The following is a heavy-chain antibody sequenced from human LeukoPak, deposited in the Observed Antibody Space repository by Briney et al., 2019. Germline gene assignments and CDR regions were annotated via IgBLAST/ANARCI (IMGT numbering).Heavy chain of an antibody. CDR3: ARGRRGYSSSWDYFDY. D-gene: IGHD6-13*01. CDR1: GFTFSDYG. J-gene: IGHJ4*02. Sequence: GGSLRLSCAASGFTFSDYGMSWVRQAPGKGLEWVSSISGSGGGTYYADSVKGRFTISRDNSKNTLYLQMNSLRAEDTAVYYCARGRRGYSSSWDYFDYWGQGTLVTVSS. CDR2: ISGSGGGT. V-gene: IGHV3-23*01.